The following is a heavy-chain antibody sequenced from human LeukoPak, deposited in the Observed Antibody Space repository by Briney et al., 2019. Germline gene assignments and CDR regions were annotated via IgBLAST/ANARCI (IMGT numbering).Heavy chain of an antibody. CDR3: ARGRGTYYYGSGSYYYMDV. D-gene: IGHD3-10*01. J-gene: IGHJ6*03. V-gene: IGHV1-8*03. Sequence: ASVKVSCKASGYTFTSYDINWVRQATGQGLEWMGWMHPNSGNTGYAQKFQGRVTITRNTSISTAYMELSSLRSEDTAMYYCARGRGTYYYGSGSYYYMDVWGKGTTVTVSS. CDR1: GYTFTSYD. CDR2: MHPNSGNT.